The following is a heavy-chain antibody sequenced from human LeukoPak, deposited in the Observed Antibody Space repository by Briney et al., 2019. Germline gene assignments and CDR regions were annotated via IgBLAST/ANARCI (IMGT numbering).Heavy chain of an antibody. V-gene: IGHV3-73*01. J-gene: IGHJ4*02. CDR2: IRSKANSYAT. D-gene: IGHD5-12*01. CDR1: GFTFSGSA. Sequence: GGSLRLSCAASGFTFSGSAMHWVRKASGKGLEWVVPIRSKANSYATAYAASVKGRFTISRDDSKNTAYLQMNSLKTEDTAVYYCTRQRRGYSGYGDLDYWGQGTLVTVSS. CDR3: TRQRRGYSGYGDLDY.